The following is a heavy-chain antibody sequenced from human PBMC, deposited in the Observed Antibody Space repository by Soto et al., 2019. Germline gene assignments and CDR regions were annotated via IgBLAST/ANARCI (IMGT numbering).Heavy chain of an antibody. D-gene: IGHD6-19*01. CDR2: IYWDDDK. Sequence: QITLKESGPTLVKPTQTLTLTCTFSGFSLSTSGVGVGWIRQPPGKALEWLALIYWDDDKRYGPSLKSRLTITNDTSKHQVVLTVTNMDPVDTGTYYCAHRGQWPRAGGYDYWGQGTLVSVSS. V-gene: IGHV2-5*05. J-gene: IGHJ4*02. CDR3: AHRGQWPRAGGYDY. CDR1: GFSLSTSGVG.